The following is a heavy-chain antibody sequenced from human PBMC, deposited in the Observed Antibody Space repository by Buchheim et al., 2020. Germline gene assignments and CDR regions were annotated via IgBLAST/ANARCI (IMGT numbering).Heavy chain of an antibody. J-gene: IGHJ2*01. V-gene: IGHV3-23*01. CDR3: AKSRGYWYFDV. D-gene: IGHD3-10*01. Sequence: EVQLLESGGGLVQPGGSLRLFCAASGLTLGTYDMTWVRQAPGKGLEWVSGISNDGSGTTYADSVKGRLTCSRDNSRNMLFLQMNSLRVDDTAIYYCAKSRGYWYFDVWGRGTL. CDR2: ISNDGSGT. CDR1: GLTLGTYD.